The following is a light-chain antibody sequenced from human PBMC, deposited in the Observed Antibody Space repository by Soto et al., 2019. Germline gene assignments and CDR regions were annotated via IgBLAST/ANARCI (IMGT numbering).Light chain of an antibody. Sequence: QSALTQPRSVSGSPGQSVTITCTGTSSDVGGYNFVFWYQLHPGKAPKLMIYEVNNRPSGVSNRFSGSKSGNTASLTISGLQPEDEADYYCLSYTSANTRVFGGGTKLTVL. CDR1: SSDVGGYNF. CDR2: EVN. V-gene: IGLV2-14*01. CDR3: LSYTSANTRV. J-gene: IGLJ3*02.